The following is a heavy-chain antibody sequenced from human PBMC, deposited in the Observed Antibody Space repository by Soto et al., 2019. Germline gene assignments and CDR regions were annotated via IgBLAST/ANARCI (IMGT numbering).Heavy chain of an antibody. J-gene: IGHJ5*02. D-gene: IGHD3-10*01. CDR2: IDGSGGTT. Sequence: LRLSCAASGFPFSSTDMTWVRQAPGKGLEWVSTIDGSGGTTYYADSVKGRFTISRDNSINTVFLQMNSLRADDTALYFCAKNSGWFNTWGQGALVTVS. CDR3: AKNSGWFNT. CDR1: GFPFSSTD. V-gene: IGHV3-23*01.